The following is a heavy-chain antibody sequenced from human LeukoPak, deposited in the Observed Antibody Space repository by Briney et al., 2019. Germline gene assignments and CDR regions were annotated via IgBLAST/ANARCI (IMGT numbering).Heavy chain of an antibody. CDR2: INPDGTKT. J-gene: IGHJ5*02. CDR1: GFTFTRFW. Sequence: GGSLRLSCAASGFTFTRFWLTWVRQSPGKGLEWVANINPDGTKTTYVDSVEGRFAISRDNAMNSVFLLMTSLRAEDTAMYYCATAPASVDSSWGQGTLAAVSS. CDR3: ATAPASVDSS. D-gene: IGHD3-3*01. V-gene: IGHV3-7*01.